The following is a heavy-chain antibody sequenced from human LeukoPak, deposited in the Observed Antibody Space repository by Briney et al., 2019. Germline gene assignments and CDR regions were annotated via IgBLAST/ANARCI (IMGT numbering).Heavy chain of an antibody. D-gene: IGHD2-2*01. J-gene: IGHJ6*03. CDR1: GFTFSSYG. CDR3: ARSYCSSASCYSYYMDV. V-gene: IGHV3-30*03. CDR2: ISYDGSNK. Sequence: GGSLRLSCAASGFTFSSYGMHWVRQAPGKGLEWVAVISYDGSNKYYADSVKGRFTISRDNSKNSLYLQMNSLGAEDTAVYYCARSYCSSASCYSYYMDVWGKGTTVTVSS.